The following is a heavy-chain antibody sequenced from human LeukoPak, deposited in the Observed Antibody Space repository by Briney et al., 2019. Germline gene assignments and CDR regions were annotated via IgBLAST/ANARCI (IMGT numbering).Heavy chain of an antibody. V-gene: IGHV4-61*02. D-gene: IGHD6-13*01. CDR2: IYTSGST. CDR3: ARVGAAGTPYYYYMDV. CDR1: GGSISSGSYY. J-gene: IGHJ6*03. Sequence: SQTLSLTCTVSGGSISSGSYYWSWIRQPAGKGLKWIGRIYTSGSTNYNPSLKSRVTISVDTSKNQFSLKLSSVTAADTAVYYCARVGAAGTPYYYYMDVWGKGTTVTVSS.